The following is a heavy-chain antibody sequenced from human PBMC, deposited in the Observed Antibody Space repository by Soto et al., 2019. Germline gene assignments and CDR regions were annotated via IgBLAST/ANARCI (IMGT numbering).Heavy chain of an antibody. CDR1: GDSVSTNSAT. CDR3: ARLIGNSWLDS. V-gene: IGHV6-1*01. Sequence: QIHLQQSGPGLVKPSQTLSLTCAISGDSVSTNSATWDWIRQSPSRGLEWLGRTYYRSNWYTDYAVSVKGRXTXSXDTSNNQLSLQLHSVTPDDTAVYYCARLIGNSWLDSWGQGTLVTVSS. D-gene: IGHD2-8*01. CDR2: TYYRSNWYT. J-gene: IGHJ5*01.